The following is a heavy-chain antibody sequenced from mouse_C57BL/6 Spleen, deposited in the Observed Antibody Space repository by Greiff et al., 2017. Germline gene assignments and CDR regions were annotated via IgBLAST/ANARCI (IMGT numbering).Heavy chain of an antibody. CDR2: INPNNGGT. J-gene: IGHJ2*01. D-gene: IGHD1-1*01. Sequence: EVQLVESGPELVKPGASVKMSCKTSGYTFTDYNMHWVKQSHGKSLEWIGYINPNNGGTSYNQKFKGKATLTVNKSSSTAYMELRSLTSEDSAVYYCATLYYGSTYYFDYWGQGTTLTVSS. CDR3: ATLYYGSTYYFDY. CDR1: GYTFTDYN. V-gene: IGHV1-22*01.